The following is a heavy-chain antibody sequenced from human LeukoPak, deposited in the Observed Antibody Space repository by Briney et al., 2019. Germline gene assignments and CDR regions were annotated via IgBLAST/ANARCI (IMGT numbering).Heavy chain of an antibody. D-gene: IGHD1-26*01. Sequence: KPAGSLRLSCAASGFTFSSYSMNWVRQAPGKGLEWVSSISSSSSYIYYADSVKGRFTISRDNAKNSLYLQMNSLRAEDTAVYYCARGGTTAYYHYYYMDVWGKGTTVTVSS. CDR2: ISSSSSYI. J-gene: IGHJ6*03. CDR1: GFTFSSYS. CDR3: ARGGTTAYYHYYYMDV. V-gene: IGHV3-21*01.